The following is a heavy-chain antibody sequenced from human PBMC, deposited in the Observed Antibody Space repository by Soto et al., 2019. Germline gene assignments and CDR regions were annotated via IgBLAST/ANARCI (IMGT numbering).Heavy chain of an antibody. J-gene: IGHJ4*02. CDR3: AGPYSSGDRLLGY. CDR1: GFTFGDYA. Sequence: GGSLRLSCAASGFTFGDYAMHWVRQVPGRGLEWVSGVSWTNISFGYADSVKGRFTISRDNAKNSLYLQMNSLRAEDTAVYYCAGPYSSGDRLLGYWGQGTLVTVSS. V-gene: IGHV3-9*01. CDR2: VSWTNISF. D-gene: IGHD6-19*01.